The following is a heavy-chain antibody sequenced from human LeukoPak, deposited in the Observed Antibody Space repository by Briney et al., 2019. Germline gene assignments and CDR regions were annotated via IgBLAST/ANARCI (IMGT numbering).Heavy chain of an antibody. CDR2: IYYSGST. V-gene: IGHV4-39*07. J-gene: IGHJ3*02. D-gene: IGHD3-9*01. CDR3: ARVKLRYFDWFLVDAFDI. CDR1: GGSISSSSYY. Sequence: SETLSLTCTVSGGSISSSSYYWGWIRQPPGKGLEWIGSIYYSGSTYYNPSLKSRVTISVDTSKNQFSLKLSSVTAADTAVYYCARVKLRYFDWFLVDAFDIWGQGTMVTVSS.